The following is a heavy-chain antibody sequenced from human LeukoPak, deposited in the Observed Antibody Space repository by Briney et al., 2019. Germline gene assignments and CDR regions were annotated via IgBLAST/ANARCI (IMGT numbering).Heavy chain of an antibody. D-gene: IGHD1-26*01. CDR1: GGSISGNGYY. CDR3: ARRSGTYHAFDI. V-gene: IGHV4-39*01. Sequence: YPSETLSLTCTVSGGSISGNGYYWGWIRQPPGKGLEWIGSFYYTGSTFYSPSLKSRVTISVDTSKNQFSLKLSSVTAADTAVYYCARRSGTYHAFDIWGQGTMVTVSS. CDR2: FYYTGST. J-gene: IGHJ3*02.